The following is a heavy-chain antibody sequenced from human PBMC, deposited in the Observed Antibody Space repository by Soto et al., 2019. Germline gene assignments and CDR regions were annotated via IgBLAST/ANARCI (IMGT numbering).Heavy chain of an antibody. V-gene: IGHV3-30*18. D-gene: IGHD5-18*01. J-gene: IGHJ5*02. CDR3: AKSSVDTAMLVDWFDP. CDR2: ISYDGSNK. Sequence: GGSLRLSCAASGFTFSSYGMHWVRQAPGKGLEWVAVISYDGSNKYYADSVKGRFTISRDNSKNTLYLQMNSLRAEDTAVYYCAKSSVDTAMLVDWFDPWGQGTLVTVSS. CDR1: GFTFSSYG.